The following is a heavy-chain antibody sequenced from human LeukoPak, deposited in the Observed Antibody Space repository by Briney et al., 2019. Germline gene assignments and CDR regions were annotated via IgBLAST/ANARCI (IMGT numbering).Heavy chain of an antibody. J-gene: IGHJ4*02. CDR3: ARVRYRLAETYIDY. D-gene: IGHD3-16*01. V-gene: IGHV1-2*02. CDR1: GYIFTGYY. Sequence: ASVKVSCKASGYIFTGYYMHWVRQAPGQGLEWMGWINPNSGDTNYAQKFQGRVTMTRDTSISTAYMELSRQRSDDTAVYYCARVRYRLAETYIDYWGQGTLVTVSS. CDR2: INPNSGDT.